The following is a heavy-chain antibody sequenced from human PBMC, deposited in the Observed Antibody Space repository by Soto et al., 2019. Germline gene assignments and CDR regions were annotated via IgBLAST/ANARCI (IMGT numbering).Heavy chain of an antibody. D-gene: IGHD2-2*01. Sequence: GGSLRLSCAASGFTFSGYWMSWVRQAPGKGLEWVANIKQDGSEKYYVDSVKGRFTISRDNAKNSLYLQMNSLRAEDTAVYYCARCVVVASYYYYYMDVWGKGTTVTVSS. CDR2: IKQDGSEK. J-gene: IGHJ6*03. CDR1: GFTFSGYW. CDR3: ARCVVVASYYYYYMDV. V-gene: IGHV3-7*01.